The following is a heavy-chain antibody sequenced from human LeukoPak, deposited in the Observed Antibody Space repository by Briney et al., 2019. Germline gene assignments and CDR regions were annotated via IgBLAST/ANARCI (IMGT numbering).Heavy chain of an antibody. V-gene: IGHV1-2*04. Sequence: ASVKVSCKASGYTFTSYDINWVRQATGQGLEWMGWINPNSGGTNYAQKFQGWVTMTRDTSISTAYMELSRLRSDDTAVYYCARAADGIVGAIGFDYWGQGTLVTVSS. J-gene: IGHJ4*02. CDR2: INPNSGGT. CDR1: GYTFTSYD. CDR3: ARAADGIVGAIGFDY. D-gene: IGHD1-26*01.